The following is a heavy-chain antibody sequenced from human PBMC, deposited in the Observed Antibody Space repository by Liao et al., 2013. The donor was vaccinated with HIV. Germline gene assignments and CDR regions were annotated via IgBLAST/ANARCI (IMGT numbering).Heavy chain of an antibody. D-gene: IGHD4-17*01. CDR3: ARVCGDYKGLDYYYMDV. CDR2: IYYSGST. V-gene: IGHV4-30-4*08. Sequence: QLRLQESGPGLVKPSETLSLTCTVSGDSITSIDYYWGWIRQPPGKGLEWIGYIYYSGSTDYNPSLKRRVTISVDRSKNQFSLKLSSATAADTAVYYCARVCGDYKGLDYYYMDVWGKGTTVTVSS. J-gene: IGHJ6*03. CDR1: GDSITSIDYY.